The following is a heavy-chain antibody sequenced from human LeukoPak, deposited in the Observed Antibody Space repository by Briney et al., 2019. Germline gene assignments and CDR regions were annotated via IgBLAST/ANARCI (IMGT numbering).Heavy chain of an antibody. D-gene: IGHD6-19*01. J-gene: IGHJ3*02. CDR1: GFTFSSYW. CDR2: IKRDGSDK. CDR3: AKDMRGWQDAFDI. V-gene: IGHV3-7*03. Sequence: GGSLRLSCAASGFTFSSYWMSWVRQAPGKGLEWVANIKRDGSDKYYVGSVEGRFTISRDNAQNSLYLQMNSLRAEDTALYYCAKDMRGWQDAFDIWGQGTMVTVSS.